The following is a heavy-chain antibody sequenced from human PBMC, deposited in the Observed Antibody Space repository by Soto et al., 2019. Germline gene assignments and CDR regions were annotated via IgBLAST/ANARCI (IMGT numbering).Heavy chain of an antibody. CDR1: GGSISSYY. D-gene: IGHD3-3*01. Sequence: SETLSLTCTVSGGSISSYYWSWIRQPAGKGLEWIGRIYTSGSTNYNPSLKSRVTMSVDTSKSQFSLKLSSVTAAGTAVYYCARDSNDFWSGYLPNYYYYYGMDVWGQGTTVTVSS. CDR2: IYTSGST. V-gene: IGHV4-4*07. J-gene: IGHJ6*02. CDR3: ARDSNDFWSGYLPNYYYYYGMDV.